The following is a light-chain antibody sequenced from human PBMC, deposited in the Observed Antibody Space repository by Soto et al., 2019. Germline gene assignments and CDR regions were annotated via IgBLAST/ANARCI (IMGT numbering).Light chain of an antibody. CDR3: CSYAGSSTFPFV. CDR1: SSDVGSYNL. V-gene: IGLV2-23*02. CDR2: EVS. J-gene: IGLJ1*01. Sequence: QSALTQPAPVSGAPGQAITISCTGTSSDVGSYNLVSWYQQHPGKAPKLMIYEVSKRPSGVSNRFSGSKSGNTASLTISGLQAEDEADYYCCSYAGSSTFPFVFGTGTKVTV.